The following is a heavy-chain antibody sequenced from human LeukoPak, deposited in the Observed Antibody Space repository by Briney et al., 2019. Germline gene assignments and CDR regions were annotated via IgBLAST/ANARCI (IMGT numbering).Heavy chain of an antibody. CDR3: ARDLTPRNYYDSSGYWGPLYYFDY. V-gene: IGHV3-21*01. J-gene: IGHJ4*02. Sequence: PGGSLRLSCAASGFTFSSYSMNWVRQAPGKGLEWVSSISSSSSYIYYADSVKGRFTISRDNAKNSLYLQMNSLRAEDTAVYYCARDLTPRNYYDSSGYWGPLYYFDYWGQGTLVTVSS. CDR2: ISSSSSYI. CDR1: GFTFSSYS. D-gene: IGHD3-22*01.